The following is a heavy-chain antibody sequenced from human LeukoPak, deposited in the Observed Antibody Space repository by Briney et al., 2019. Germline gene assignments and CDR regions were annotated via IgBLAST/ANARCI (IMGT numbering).Heavy chain of an antibody. CDR1: GGSFSGYY. J-gene: IGHJ4*02. CDR3: ARGLGLAIFDY. Sequence: KPSETLSLTCAVYGGSFSGYYWSWIRQPPGKGMEWIGEINHSGSTNYNPSLKSRVTISVDTSKNQFSLKLSSVTAADTAVYYCARGLGLAIFDYWGQGTLVTVSS. CDR2: INHSGST. D-gene: IGHD3/OR15-3a*01. V-gene: IGHV4-34*01.